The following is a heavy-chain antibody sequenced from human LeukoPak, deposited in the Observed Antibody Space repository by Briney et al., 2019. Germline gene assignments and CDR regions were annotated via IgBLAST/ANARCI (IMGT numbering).Heavy chain of an antibody. CDR1: GFTFSSYL. V-gene: IGHV3-74*01. J-gene: IGHJ4*02. D-gene: IGHD2-21*01. CDR2: INNDGSST. CDR3: VRDPPGEGVDY. Sequence: GGSLRLSCAASGFTFSSYLMHWIRQAPGKGLVWVSRINNDGSSTNYADSVKGRFTISRDNAKNTVYLQMDSLRGEDTAVYYCVRDPPGEGVDYWGQGTLVAVSS.